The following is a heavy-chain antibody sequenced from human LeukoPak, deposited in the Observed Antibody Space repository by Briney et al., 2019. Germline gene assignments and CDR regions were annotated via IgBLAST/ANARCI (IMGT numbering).Heavy chain of an antibody. CDR3: AQGARHSSGWIDS. CDR2: ISWNGGSI. D-gene: IGHD6-19*01. J-gene: IGHJ4*02. CDR1: GVTFSSYS. Sequence: GGSLRLSCAASGVTFSSYSMNWVRQAPGKGLEWVGGISWNGGSIGYADSVNGRFTISRDNAKNSLYLQINSLSAEDTALYYCAQGARHSSGWIDSWGPGTLVTVSS. V-gene: IGHV3-9*01.